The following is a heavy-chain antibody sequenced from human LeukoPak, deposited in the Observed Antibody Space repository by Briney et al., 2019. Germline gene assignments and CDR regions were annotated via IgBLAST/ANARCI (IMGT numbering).Heavy chain of an antibody. D-gene: IGHD3-22*01. CDR1: GYTFTSYG. J-gene: IGHJ4*02. V-gene: IGHV1-18*01. Sequence: ASVKVSCKASGYTFTSYGISWVRQAPGQGLEWMGWISAYNGNTNYAQKLQGRVTMTTDTSTSTAYVELRSLRSDDTAVYYCASTYRGDSSGYYFDYWGQGTLVTVSS. CDR3: ASTYRGDSSGYYFDY. CDR2: ISAYNGNT.